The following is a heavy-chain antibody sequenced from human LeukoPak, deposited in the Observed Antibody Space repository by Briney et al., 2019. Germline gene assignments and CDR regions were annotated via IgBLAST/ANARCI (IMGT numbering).Heavy chain of an antibody. J-gene: IGHJ3*02. Sequence: GGSLRLSCAASGFTFSSYAMSWVRQAPGKGLEWVSSISSSSSYIYYADSVKGRFTISRDNAKNSLYLQMNSLRAEDTAVYYCARDRSTVTPPQPDAFDIWGQGTMVTVSS. CDR3: ARDRSTVTPPQPDAFDI. CDR2: ISSSSSYI. CDR1: GFTFSSYA. D-gene: IGHD4-17*01. V-gene: IGHV3-21*01.